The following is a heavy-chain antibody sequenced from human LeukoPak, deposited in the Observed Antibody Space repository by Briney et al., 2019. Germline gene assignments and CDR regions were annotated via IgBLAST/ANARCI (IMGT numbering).Heavy chain of an antibody. CDR1: GYTFTSYD. D-gene: IGHD2-21*02. V-gene: IGHV1-8*03. CDR2: MNPNSGNT. J-gene: IGHJ5*02. CDR3: ARKTEWFDP. Sequence: ASVKVSCKASGYTFTSYDINWVRQATGQGLEWMGWMNPNSGNTGYAQKFQGRVTITRNTSISTAYLQRSSLKASDTAMYYCARKTEWFDPWGQGTLVTVSS.